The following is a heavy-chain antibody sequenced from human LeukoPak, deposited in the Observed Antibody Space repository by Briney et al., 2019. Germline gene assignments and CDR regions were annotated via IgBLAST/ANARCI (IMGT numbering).Heavy chain of an antibody. CDR3: ARAGSSNGDYYFDY. J-gene: IGHJ4*02. CDR2: IYYSGST. V-gene: IGHV4-39*07. Sequence: SETLSLTCTVSSGSISTSNYYWGWVRQPPGKALEWIGSIYYSGSTYYNPSLKSRVTISVDTSKNQFSLKLSSVTAADTAVYYCARAGSSNGDYYFDYWGQGTLVTVSS. D-gene: IGHD1-26*01. CDR1: SGSISTSNYY.